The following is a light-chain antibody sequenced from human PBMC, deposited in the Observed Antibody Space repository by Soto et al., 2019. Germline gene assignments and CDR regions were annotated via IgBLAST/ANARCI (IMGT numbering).Light chain of an antibody. CDR3: CSYAGTYTVV. J-gene: IGLJ2*01. CDR1: SSDVGDYNY. V-gene: IGLV2-11*01. CDR2: EVS. Sequence: QSALTQPRSVSGSPGQSVTISCTGTSSDVGDYNYVSWYQQHPGKAPKFIIYEVSKRPSGVPDRFSGSKSGNTASLTISGLQAEDEADYYCCSYAGTYTVVFGGGTKLPVL.